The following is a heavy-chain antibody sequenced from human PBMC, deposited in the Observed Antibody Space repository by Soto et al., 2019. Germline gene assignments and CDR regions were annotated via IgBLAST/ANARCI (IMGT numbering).Heavy chain of an antibody. Sequence: GGSLRLSCAASEFTVSRYYMNWVRLVPEKGLEWVSVIYSSGPTFYADSVRGRFTITRDNSKNTLYLQMNSLRVDDTAVYYCARAFGGSYDYWGQGTRVTGS. V-gene: IGHV3-53*01. CDR3: ARAFGGSYDY. J-gene: IGHJ4*02. CDR1: EFTVSRYY. CDR2: IYSSGPT. D-gene: IGHD2-15*01.